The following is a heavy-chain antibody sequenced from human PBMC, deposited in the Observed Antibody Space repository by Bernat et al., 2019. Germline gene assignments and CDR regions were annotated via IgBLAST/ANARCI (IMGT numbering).Heavy chain of an antibody. J-gene: IGHJ3*02. Sequence: QVQLVQSGAEVKKPGASVKVSCKASGYTFTGYYMHWVRQAPGQGLEWMGWINPNSGGTNYAQKFQGRVTMTRDTSISTAYMELSRLRSDDTAVYYCARVYYDFWSGYYNWDAFDIWGQGTMVTVSS. CDR1: GYTFTGYY. CDR2: INPNSGGT. D-gene: IGHD3-3*01. CDR3: ARVYYDFWSGYYNWDAFDI. V-gene: IGHV1-2*02.